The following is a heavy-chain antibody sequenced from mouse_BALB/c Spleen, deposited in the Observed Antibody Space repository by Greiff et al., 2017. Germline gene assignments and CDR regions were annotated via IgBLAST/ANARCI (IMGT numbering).Heavy chain of an antibody. CDR1: GFNIKDTY. V-gene: IGHV14-3*02. CDR2: IDPANGNT. J-gene: IGHJ4*01. CDR3: ARRVYAMDY. Sequence: EVKLEESGAELVKPGASVKLSCTASGFNIKDTYMHWVKQRPEQGLDWIGRIDPANGNTKYDPKFQGKATITADTSSNTAYLQLSSLTSEDTAVYYCARRVYAMDYWGQGTSVTVSS.